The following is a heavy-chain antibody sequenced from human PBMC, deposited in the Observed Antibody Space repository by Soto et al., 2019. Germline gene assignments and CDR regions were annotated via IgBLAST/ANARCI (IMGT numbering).Heavy chain of an antibody. D-gene: IGHD2-15*01. CDR3: GKVLVGATGHTDSDS. Sequence: SETLSLTCTVSGGSIYRSGYYWGWIRRPPGRGLEWIGNIDYNGVTYSNPSLKSRVTISRDTSKNQFSLKLTSVTAADTALYYCGKVLVGATGHTDSDSWGPGTLVTVSS. CDR2: IDYNGVT. V-gene: IGHV4-39*01. J-gene: IGHJ4*02. CDR1: GGSIYRSGYY.